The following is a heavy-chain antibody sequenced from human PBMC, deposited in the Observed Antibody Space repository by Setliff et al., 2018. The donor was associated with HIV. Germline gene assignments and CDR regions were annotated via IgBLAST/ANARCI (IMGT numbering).Heavy chain of an antibody. CDR1: AYSINSGYY. J-gene: IGHJ4*02. CDR3: ARTRGYSLYYFDY. Sequence: SETLSLTCAVSAYSINSGYYWGWIRQSPGKGLEWIASIYHSGSTYYNPSLKSRVTISVDTSKNQFSLKLSSVTAADTAVYYCARTRGYSLYYFDYWGQGTLVTVSS. D-gene: IGHD5-18*01. V-gene: IGHV4-38-2*01. CDR2: IYHSGST.